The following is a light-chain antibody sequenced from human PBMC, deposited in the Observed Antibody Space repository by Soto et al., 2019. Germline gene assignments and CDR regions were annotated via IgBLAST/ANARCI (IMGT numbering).Light chain of an antibody. V-gene: IGKV1-5*01. CDR2: EAS. Sequence: DILITQSPSTLSASVGDRVTITCRASESISVWLAWYQQKPGKAPKLLIYEASILERGVPSRFSGTGSGTEFTLTISSLQPNDFATYYCQQSKTKLWTFGQGTRVEV. CDR3: QQSKTKLWT. J-gene: IGKJ1*01. CDR1: ESISVW.